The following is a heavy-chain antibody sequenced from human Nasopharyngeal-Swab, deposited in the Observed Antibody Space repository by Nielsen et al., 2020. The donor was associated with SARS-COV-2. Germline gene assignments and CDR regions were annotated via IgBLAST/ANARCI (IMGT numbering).Heavy chain of an antibody. J-gene: IGHJ3*01. V-gene: IGHV4-31*02. CDR3: ARTLLESSSGEKREEEGED. D-gene: IGHD6-13*01. CDR2: IYYSGST. Sequence: WIRQPPGKGLEWIGYIYYSGSTYYNPSLKSRVTISVDTSKNQFSLKLSSVTAADTAVYYCARTLLESSSGEKREEEGEDWGQGKIGTVSS.